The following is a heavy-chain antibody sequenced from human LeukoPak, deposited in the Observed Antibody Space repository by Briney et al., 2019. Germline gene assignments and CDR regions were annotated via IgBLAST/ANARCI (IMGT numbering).Heavy chain of an antibody. J-gene: IGHJ5*02. CDR3: AKDYVVAGTGWFDP. CDR2: IRYDGSNK. V-gene: IGHV3-30*02. Sequence: PGGSLRLSCAASGLTFSSYGMHWVRQAPGKGLEWVAFIRYDGSNKYYADSVKGRFTISRDNSKNTLYLQMNSLRAEDTAVYYCAKDYVVAGTGWFDPWGQGTLVTVSS. D-gene: IGHD6-19*01. CDR1: GLTFSSYG.